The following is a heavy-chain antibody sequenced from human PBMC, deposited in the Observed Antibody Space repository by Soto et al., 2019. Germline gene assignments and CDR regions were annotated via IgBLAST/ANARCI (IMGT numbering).Heavy chain of an antibody. Sequence: GGSLRLSCAASGFTFSSYWMSWVRQAPGKGLEWVANIKQDGSEKYYVDSVKGRFTISRDNAKNSLYLQMNSLRAEDTAVYYCARDPNIVLVPAALRSYYYCYGMDVWGQGTTVTVSS. CDR1: GFTFSSYW. J-gene: IGHJ6*02. V-gene: IGHV3-7*01. D-gene: IGHD2-2*01. CDR2: IKQDGSEK. CDR3: ARDPNIVLVPAALRSYYYCYGMDV.